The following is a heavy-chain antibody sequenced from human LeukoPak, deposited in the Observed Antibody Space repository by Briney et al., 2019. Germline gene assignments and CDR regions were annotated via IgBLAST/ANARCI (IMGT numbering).Heavy chain of an antibody. CDR1: GFTFSSYG. CDR2: ISYDGSNK. CDR3: AKWAAAAGKNYFDY. Sequence: GRSLRLSCAASGFTFSSYGMHWLRQAPGKGLEWVAVISYDGSNKYYADSVKGRFTISRDNSKNTLYLQMNSLRAEDTAVYYCAKWAAAAGKNYFDYWGQGTLVTVSS. D-gene: IGHD6-13*01. V-gene: IGHV3-30*18. J-gene: IGHJ4*02.